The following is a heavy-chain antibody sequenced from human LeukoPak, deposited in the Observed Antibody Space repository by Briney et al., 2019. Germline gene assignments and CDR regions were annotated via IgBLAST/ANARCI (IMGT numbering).Heavy chain of an antibody. J-gene: IGHJ4*02. V-gene: IGHV3-30*02. Sequence: GGSLRLSCAASGFTFSSYGMHWVRQAPGKGLEWVAFIRYDGSNKYYADSVKGRFTISRDNSKNTLYLQMNSLRAEDTAVYYCAKSYREHQLLFETYFDYWGQGTLVTVSS. CDR1: GFTFSSYG. D-gene: IGHD2-2*01. CDR3: AKSYREHQLLFETYFDY. CDR2: IRYDGSNK.